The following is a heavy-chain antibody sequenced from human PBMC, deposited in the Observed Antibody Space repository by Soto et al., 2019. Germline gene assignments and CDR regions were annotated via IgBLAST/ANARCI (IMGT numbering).Heavy chain of an antibody. J-gene: IGHJ4*02. CDR3: ARSRGGTGVHFDY. CDR1: GYTFTSYD. Sequence: QVQLVQSGAEVKETGASVKVCCKASGYTFTSYDINWVRQATGQGPEWMGWMNPDSGDTGYVPNFQGRVTMTRSTSISTAYMELSDLRSEDTAVYYCARSRGGTGVHFDYWGQGTLVTVSS. V-gene: IGHV1-8*01. D-gene: IGHD7-27*01. CDR2: MNPDSGDT.